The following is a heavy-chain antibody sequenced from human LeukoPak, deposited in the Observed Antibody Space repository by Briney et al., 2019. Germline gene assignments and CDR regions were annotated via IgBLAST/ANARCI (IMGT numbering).Heavy chain of an antibody. CDR1: GFTFDDYA. CDR3: AKDTSPGSGTRPHYFDY. Sequence: GGSLRLSCAASGFTFDDYAMHWVRQAPGKGLEWVSDISWNSGSIGYADSVKGRFTISRDNAKNSLYLQMNSLRAEDTALYYCAKDTSPGSGTRPHYFDYWGPGTLVTVSS. V-gene: IGHV3-9*01. CDR2: ISWNSGSI. D-gene: IGHD3-10*01. J-gene: IGHJ4*02.